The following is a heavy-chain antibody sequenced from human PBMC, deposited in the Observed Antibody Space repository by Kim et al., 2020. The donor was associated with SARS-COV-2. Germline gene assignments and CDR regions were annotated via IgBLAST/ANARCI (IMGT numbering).Heavy chain of an antibody. Sequence: GGSLRLSCAASGFTFSSYAMHWVRQAPGKGLEWVAVISYDGSNKYYADSVKGRFTISRDNSKNTLYLQMNSLRAEDTAVYYCARATYCGGDCLGSFDYWGQGTLVTVSS. V-gene: IGHV3-30*04. CDR2: ISYDGSNK. CDR1: GFTFSSYA. D-gene: IGHD2-21*02. J-gene: IGHJ4*02. CDR3: ARATYCGGDCLGSFDY.